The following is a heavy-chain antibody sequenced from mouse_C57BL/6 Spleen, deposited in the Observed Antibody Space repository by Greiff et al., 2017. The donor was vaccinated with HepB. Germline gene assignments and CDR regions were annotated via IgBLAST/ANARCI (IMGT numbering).Heavy chain of an antibody. D-gene: IGHD1-1*01. CDR2: IYPGDGDT. V-gene: IGHV1-82*01. CDR3: ARGITTGVATSYFDY. CDR1: GYAFSSSW. Sequence: QVHVKQSGPELVKPGASVKISCKASGYAFSSSWMNWVKQRPGKGLEWIGRIYPGDGDTNYNGKFKGKATLTAYKSSSTAYMQLSSLTSEDSAVYFCARGITTGVATSYFDYWGQGTTLTVSS. J-gene: IGHJ2*01.